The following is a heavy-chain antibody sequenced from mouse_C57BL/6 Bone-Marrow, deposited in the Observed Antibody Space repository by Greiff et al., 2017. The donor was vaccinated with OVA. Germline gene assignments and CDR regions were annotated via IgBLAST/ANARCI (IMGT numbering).Heavy chain of an antibody. V-gene: IGHV1-55*01. CDR2: IYPGSGST. CDR1: GYTFTGYW. D-gene: IGHD1-1*01. CDR3: ARWIHYYGSSSWFAY. Sequence: QVQLQQPGAELVKPGASVKMSCKASGYTFTGYWITWVKQRPGQGLEWIGDIYPGSGSTNYNEKFKSKATLTVDTSSSTAYMQLSSLTSEDSAVYYCARWIHYYGSSSWFAYWGQGTLVTVSA. J-gene: IGHJ3*01.